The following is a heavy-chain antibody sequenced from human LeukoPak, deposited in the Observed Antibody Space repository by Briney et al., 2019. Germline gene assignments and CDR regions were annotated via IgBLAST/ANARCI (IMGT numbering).Heavy chain of an antibody. Sequence: GGSLRLSCAASGFTFSSYGMHWVRQAPGKGLEWVANIKQDGSEKYYVDSVKGRFTISRDNAKNSLYLQMNGLRAEDTAVYYCARPTYTSGCDFWGQGTLVTVSS. D-gene: IGHD6-19*01. CDR2: IKQDGSEK. V-gene: IGHV3-7*01. CDR1: GFTFSSYG. J-gene: IGHJ4*02. CDR3: ARPTYTSGCDF.